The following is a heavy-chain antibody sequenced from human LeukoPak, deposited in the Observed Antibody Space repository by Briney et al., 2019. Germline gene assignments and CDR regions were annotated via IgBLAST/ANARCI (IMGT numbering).Heavy chain of an antibody. J-gene: IGHJ4*02. V-gene: IGHV3-23*01. D-gene: IGHD1/OR15-1a*01. CDR2: IGASGDST. Sequence: GGSLRLSCAASGFSFSSYAMSWVRQAPGKGLEWVSGIGASGDSTYYTDSVKGRFTISRDNSKNTLSLQMNSLRPEDTAVYYCAKDLHGTVPDYFDCWGQGNLVTVSS. CDR1: GFSFSSYA. CDR3: AKDLHGTVPDYFDC.